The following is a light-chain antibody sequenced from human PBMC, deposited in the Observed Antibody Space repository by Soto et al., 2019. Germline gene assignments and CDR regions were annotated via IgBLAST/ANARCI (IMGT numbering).Light chain of an antibody. CDR1: SSNIGSNP. J-gene: IGLJ1*01. V-gene: IGLV1-44*01. CDR3: AAWDGSLNTYV. CDR2: SNN. Sequence: QSVLTQSPSASGTPGQRVTISCSGSSSNIGSNPVNWYQHLPGTAPKLLIYSNNQRPSGVPDRFSGSKSGTSASLAVSGLQSEDEADYYCAAWDGSLNTYVFGIGTKVTVL.